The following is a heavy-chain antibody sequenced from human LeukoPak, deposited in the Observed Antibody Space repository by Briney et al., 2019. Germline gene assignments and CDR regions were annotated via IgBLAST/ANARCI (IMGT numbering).Heavy chain of an antibody. V-gene: IGHV4-34*01. J-gene: IGHJ4*02. CDR1: GGSFSGYY. CDR2: INHSGST. D-gene: IGHD6-13*01. CDR3: ARDWGIAAATPYYFDH. Sequence: SETLSLTCAVYGGSFSGYYWSWIRQPPGKGLEWIGEINHSGSTRYNPSLMSRVAMSVDTSKNQFSLKISSATAADTAVYYCARDWGIAAATPYYFDHWGQGILVTVSS.